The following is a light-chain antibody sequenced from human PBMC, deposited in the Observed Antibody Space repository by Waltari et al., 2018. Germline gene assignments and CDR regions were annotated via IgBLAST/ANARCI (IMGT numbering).Light chain of an antibody. V-gene: IGLV3-21*02. J-gene: IGLJ3*02. Sequence: YVLSQPPSVSVAPGETASIPCGGKNIGTKSVHWYQVKAGLAPLLVVYDDSVRPSGIPGRVSGFNSGNTATLTITGVEGGDEADYFCQVWDSSSDLNWVFGGGTKLTVL. CDR1: NIGTKS. CDR3: QVWDSSSDLNWV. CDR2: DDS.